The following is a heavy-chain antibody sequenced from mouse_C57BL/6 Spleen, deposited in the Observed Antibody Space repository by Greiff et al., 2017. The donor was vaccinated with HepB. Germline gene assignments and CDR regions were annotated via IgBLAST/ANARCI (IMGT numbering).Heavy chain of an antibody. V-gene: IGHV1-26*01. Sequence: VQLKQSGPELVKPGASVKISCKASGYTFTDYYMNWVKQSHGKSLEWIGDINPNNGGTSYNQKFKGKATLTVDKSSSTAYMELRSLTSEDSAVYYCARVANYAMDYWGQGTSVTVSS. CDR1: GYTFTDYY. J-gene: IGHJ4*01. D-gene: IGHD1-1*01. CDR2: INPNNGGT. CDR3: ARVANYAMDY.